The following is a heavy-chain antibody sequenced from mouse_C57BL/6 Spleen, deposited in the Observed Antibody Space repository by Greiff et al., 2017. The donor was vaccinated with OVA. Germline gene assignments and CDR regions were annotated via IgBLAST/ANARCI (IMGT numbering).Heavy chain of an antibody. CDR3: AKNAYSNYAMDY. CDR2: IWSGGST. V-gene: IGHV2-5*01. D-gene: IGHD2-5*01. Sequence: QVQLQQSGPGLVQPSQSLSITCTVSGFSLTSYGVHWVRQSPGQGLEWLGVIWSGGSTDSNAAFMSRLSINKDNSKSQVFYKMNSLQTDDTAIYYCAKNAYSNYAMDYWGQGTSVTVSS. J-gene: IGHJ4*01. CDR1: GFSLTSYG.